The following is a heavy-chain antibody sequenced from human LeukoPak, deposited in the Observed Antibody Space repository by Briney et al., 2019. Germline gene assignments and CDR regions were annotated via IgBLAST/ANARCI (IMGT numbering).Heavy chain of an antibody. CDR2: IYHSGST. CDR3: ARHPRGTIFGVVYYFDY. J-gene: IGHJ4*02. V-gene: IGHV4-38-2*02. Sequence: SETLSLTCTVSGYSISSGYCWGWIRQPPGKGLEWIGSIYHSGSTYYNPSLKSRVTISVDTSKNQFSLKLSSVTAADTAVYYCARHPRGTIFGVVYYFDYWGQGTLVTVSS. CDR1: GYSISSGYC. D-gene: IGHD3-3*01.